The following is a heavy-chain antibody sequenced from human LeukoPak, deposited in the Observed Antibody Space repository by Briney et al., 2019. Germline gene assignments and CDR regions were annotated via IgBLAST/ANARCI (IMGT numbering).Heavy chain of an antibody. CDR3: AKEGYPADDY. J-gene: IGHJ4*02. CDR1: GFTFSSYA. CDR2: ISSNGGST. D-gene: IGHD5-12*01. V-gene: IGHV3-64*01. Sequence: GGSLRLSCAASGFTFSSYAMHWVRQAPGKGLEYVSAISSNGGSTYYANSVKGRFTISRDNSKNTLYLQINSLRAEDTAVYYCAKEGYPADDYWGQGTLVAVSS.